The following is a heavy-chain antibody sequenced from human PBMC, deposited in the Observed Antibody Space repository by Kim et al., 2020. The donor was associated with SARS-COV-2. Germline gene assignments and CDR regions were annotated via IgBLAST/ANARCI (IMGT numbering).Heavy chain of an antibody. V-gene: IGHV3-23*01. CDR1: GFTFSSYS. J-gene: IGHJ4*02. CDR3: ATSLAVVPASGFDY. Sequence: GESLKISCAASGFTFSSYSMSWVRQPPGRGLEWVSTINGGGGSTYFADSVKGRFTISRDNSKNMVFLQMNSLRAEDTAVYYCATSLAVVPASGFDYWGQGTLVTVSS. CDR2: INGGGGST. D-gene: IGHD2-2*01.